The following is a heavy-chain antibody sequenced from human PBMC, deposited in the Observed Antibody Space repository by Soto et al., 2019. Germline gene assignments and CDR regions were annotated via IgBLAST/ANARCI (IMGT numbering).Heavy chain of an antibody. CDR2: IFHSGST. CDR1: GDSISNNYW. V-gene: IGHV4-4*02. CDR3: ARGDFWSGSDY. Sequence: SETLSLTCDVSGDSISNNYWWTWVRQFPGEGLQWIGEIFHSGSTNYNPPLKNRVNISVDKSNNRFSLMLSSVTAADTAVYFCARGDFWSGSDYWGQGIQVTVSS. D-gene: IGHD3-3*01. J-gene: IGHJ4*02.